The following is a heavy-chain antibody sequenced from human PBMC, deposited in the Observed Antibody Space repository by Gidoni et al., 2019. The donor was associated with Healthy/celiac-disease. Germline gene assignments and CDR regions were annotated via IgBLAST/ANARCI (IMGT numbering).Heavy chain of an antibody. CDR2: INPSGGST. V-gene: IGHV1-46*01. D-gene: IGHD6-13*01. Sequence: QVQLVQSGAEVKKPGASVKVSCKASGYTFTSYYMPWVRQAPGQGLEWMGIINPSGGSTSYAQKFQGRVTMTRDTSTSTVYMELSSLRSEDTAVYYCARDPTGGPAAGGFDYWGQGTLVTVSS. J-gene: IGHJ4*02. CDR3: ARDPTGGPAAGGFDY. CDR1: GYTFTSYY.